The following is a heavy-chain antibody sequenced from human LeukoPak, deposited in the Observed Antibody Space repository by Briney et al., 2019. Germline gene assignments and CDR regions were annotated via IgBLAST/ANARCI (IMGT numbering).Heavy chain of an antibody. J-gene: IGHJ4*02. CDR3: AREPPGAMVFDY. Sequence: PGGSLRLSCAASGFTFSSYWMHWVRQAPGKGLVWVSRINSDGSSTSYADSVKGRFTISRDNAKNSLYLQMNSLRAEDTAVYYCAREPPGAMVFDYWGQGTLVTVSS. D-gene: IGHD5-18*01. V-gene: IGHV3-74*01. CDR2: INSDGSST. CDR1: GFTFSSYW.